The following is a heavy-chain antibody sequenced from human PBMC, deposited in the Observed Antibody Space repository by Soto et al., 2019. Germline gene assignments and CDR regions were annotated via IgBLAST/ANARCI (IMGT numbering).Heavy chain of an antibody. CDR1: RFTYSNAC. CDR3: TTDDPLNRT. V-gene: IGHV3-15*01. J-gene: IGHJ5*02. CDR2: IKSKTDVETT. Sequence: PGWPLRPPCAACRFTYSNACMSRFRQPPGKGREWFGRIKSKTDVETTYYAPLVKGRFAISRDDSKNTLYLQMNSLKTDDTAVYYCTTDDPLNRTWGQGTLVTVAS.